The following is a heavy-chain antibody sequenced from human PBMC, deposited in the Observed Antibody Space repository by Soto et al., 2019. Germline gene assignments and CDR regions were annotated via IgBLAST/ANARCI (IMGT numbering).Heavy chain of an antibody. CDR2: ISAYNGNT. V-gene: IGHV1-18*01. J-gene: IGHJ5*02. Sequence: ASVKVSCKASGYTFTSYGISWVRQAPGQGLEWMGWISAYNGNTNYAQKLQGRVTMTTDTSTSTAYMELRSLRSDDTAVYYCARDLQWNYVEWFAPWGQGTLVTVSS. CDR1: GYTFTSYG. D-gene: IGHD1-7*01. CDR3: ARDLQWNYVEWFAP.